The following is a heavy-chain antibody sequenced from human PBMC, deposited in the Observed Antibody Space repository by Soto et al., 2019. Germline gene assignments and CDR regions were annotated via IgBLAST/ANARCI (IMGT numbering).Heavy chain of an antibody. D-gene: IGHD5-12*01. CDR3: ASRFVVSATGYFDR. J-gene: IGHJ4*02. V-gene: IGHV4-30-2*01. Sequence: QLQLQESGSGLLRPSQTLSLTCLVSGGSIINGNYSWTWIRQPPGKALEWIGYIYHSGSTYYNPALRSRATLSVDRSKDQFLLNMKSMTAADTAVYYCASRFVVSATGYFDRWGQATLVTVSS. CDR2: IYHSGST. CDR1: GGSIINGNYS.